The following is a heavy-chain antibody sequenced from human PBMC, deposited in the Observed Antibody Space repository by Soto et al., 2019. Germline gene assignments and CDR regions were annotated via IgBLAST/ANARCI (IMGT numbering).Heavy chain of an antibody. J-gene: IGHJ4*02. CDR3: ARDPNDSCGYSDS. CDR2: IWNDGSNE. D-gene: IGHD3-22*01. Sequence: PVGSLRLAGEASGFPFSSYGIHWVRQAPGKGLEWLAIIWNDGSNEYYADSVKGRFTISRVNSKNTVYLQVSNLRAEDTAVYFCARDPNDSCGYSDSWGQGTLVTVSS. CDR1: GFPFSSYG. V-gene: IGHV3-33*01.